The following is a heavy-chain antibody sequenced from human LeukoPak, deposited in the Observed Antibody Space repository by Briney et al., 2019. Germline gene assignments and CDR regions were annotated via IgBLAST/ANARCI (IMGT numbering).Heavy chain of an antibody. D-gene: IGHD3-10*01. CDR2: ISGSGGST. J-gene: IGHJ4*02. CDR1: GFTFSSYA. V-gene: IGHV3-23*01. Sequence: GASLRLSCAASGFTFSSYAMSWVRQAPGKGLEWVSAISGSGGSTYYADSVKGRFTISGDNSKNTLYLQMNSLRAEDTAVYYCAKRTLLWFGEPHWGQGTLVTVSS. CDR3: AKRTLLWFGEPH.